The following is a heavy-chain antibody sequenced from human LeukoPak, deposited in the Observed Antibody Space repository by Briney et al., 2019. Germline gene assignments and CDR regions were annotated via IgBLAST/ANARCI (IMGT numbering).Heavy chain of an antibody. Sequence: GGSLRLSCAASGFTFSNSWMSWVRQAPGKGLEWVATIKPDGSAQYYVDSVKGRFTTSRDNSKNTLYLQMNSLRAEDTAVYYCAKDRGYSSLYFDYWGQGTLVTVSS. V-gene: IGHV3-7*01. CDR1: GFTFSNSW. CDR3: AKDRGYSSLYFDY. D-gene: IGHD6-13*01. CDR2: IKPDGSAQ. J-gene: IGHJ4*02.